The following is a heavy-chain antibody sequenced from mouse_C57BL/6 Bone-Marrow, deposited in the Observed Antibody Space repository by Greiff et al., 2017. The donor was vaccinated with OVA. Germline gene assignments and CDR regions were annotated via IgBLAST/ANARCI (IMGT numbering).Heavy chain of an antibody. J-gene: IGHJ4*01. Sequence: VQRVESGPGLVAPSQSLSITCTVSGFSLTSYGVHWVRQPPGKGLEWLVVIWSDGRTTYNSALKSRLSISKDNSKSQVFLKMNSLQTDDTAMYYWARQSRLYYYAMDYWGQGTSVTVSS. D-gene: IGHD1-2*01. CDR3: ARQSRLYYYAMDY. CDR1: GFSLTSYG. V-gene: IGHV2-6-1*01. CDR2: IWSDGRT.